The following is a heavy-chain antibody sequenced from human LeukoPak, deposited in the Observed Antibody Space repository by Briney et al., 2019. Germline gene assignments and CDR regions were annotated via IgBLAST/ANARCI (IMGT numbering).Heavy chain of an antibody. V-gene: IGHV3-7*01. CDR1: GFTFSVYW. CDR3: ARDRGWNTFDY. CDR2: IKEDGTVK. Sequence: GGSLRLSCAASGFTFSVYWMAWVRQAPGKGLEWVANIKEDGTVKHYVDSVKGRLSISRDNAKESLFLQMNSLRAEDTAVYYCARDRGWNTFDYWGQGTLVTVSS. J-gene: IGHJ4*02. D-gene: IGHD1/OR15-1a*01.